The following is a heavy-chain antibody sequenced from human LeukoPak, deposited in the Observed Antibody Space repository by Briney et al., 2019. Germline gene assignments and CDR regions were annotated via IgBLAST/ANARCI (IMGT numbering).Heavy chain of an antibody. J-gene: IGHJ6*03. CDR2: ISAYNGNT. CDR1: GYTFTSYG. D-gene: IGHD2-2*01. V-gene: IGHV1-18*01. Sequence: ASVMVSCKASGYTFTSYGISWVRQAPGQGLEWMGWISAYNGNTNYAQKLQGRVTMTTDTSTSTAYMELRSLRSDDTAVYYCAKGPGTSSNNYYYYYMDVWGKGTTVTISS. CDR3: AKGPGTSSNNYYYYYMDV.